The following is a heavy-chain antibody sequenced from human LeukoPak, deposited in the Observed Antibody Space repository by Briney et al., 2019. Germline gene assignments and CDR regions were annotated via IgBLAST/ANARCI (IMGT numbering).Heavy chain of an antibody. Sequence: SETLSLTCSVSGASISSHYWSWIRQPPGKGLEWIGYIHYSGSTNYNPSLKSRVTISVDTSKNQIYLKLSSVTAADTAVYYCARDRRSGEDSNFWGQGTLVTVSS. CDR3: ARDRRSGEDSNF. J-gene: IGHJ4*02. CDR2: IHYSGST. D-gene: IGHD2-15*01. V-gene: IGHV4-59*11. CDR1: GASISSHY.